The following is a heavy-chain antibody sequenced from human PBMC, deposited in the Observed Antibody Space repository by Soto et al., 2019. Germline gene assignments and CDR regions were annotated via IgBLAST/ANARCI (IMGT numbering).Heavy chain of an antibody. V-gene: IGHV1-69*02. Sequence: QVQLVQSGAEVKKPGSSVKVSCKASGGTFSSYTISWVRQAPGQGLEWMGRIIPILGIANYAQKFQGRVTTTADKSTSTAYMELSSLRSEDTAVYYCATLKGVPAAILYYGMDVWGQGTTVTVSS. J-gene: IGHJ6*02. CDR3: ATLKGVPAAILYYGMDV. CDR1: GGTFSSYT. D-gene: IGHD2-2*02. CDR2: IIPILGIA.